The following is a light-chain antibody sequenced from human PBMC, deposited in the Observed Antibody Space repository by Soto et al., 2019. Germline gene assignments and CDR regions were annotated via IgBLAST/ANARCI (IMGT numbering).Light chain of an antibody. Sequence: EIVLTQSPGTLSLSPGERATLSCRASQSVTSTYLAWYQQKPDQSPRLLIYGAFSRATGIPDRFSGSGSGTDFNLTISRLEPEDFAVYYCQHYTSSPPSWSFGQGTKVDIK. CDR1: QSVTSTY. V-gene: IGKV3-20*01. J-gene: IGKJ1*01. CDR2: GAF. CDR3: QHYTSSPPSWS.